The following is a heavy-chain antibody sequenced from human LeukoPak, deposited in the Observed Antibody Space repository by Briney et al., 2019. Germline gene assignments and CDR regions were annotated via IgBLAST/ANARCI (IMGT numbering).Heavy chain of an antibody. V-gene: IGHV1-2*02. D-gene: IGHD3-3*01. CDR2: INPNSGGT. CDR1: GYTFTGYY. Sequence: ASVKVSCKASGYTFTGYYMHWVRQAPGQGLEWMGWINPNSGGTNCAQKFQGRVTMTRDTSISTACMELSRLRSDDTAVYYCARGGLAIFGVVARGGDYWGQGTLVTVSS. CDR3: ARGGLAIFGVVARGGDY. J-gene: IGHJ4*02.